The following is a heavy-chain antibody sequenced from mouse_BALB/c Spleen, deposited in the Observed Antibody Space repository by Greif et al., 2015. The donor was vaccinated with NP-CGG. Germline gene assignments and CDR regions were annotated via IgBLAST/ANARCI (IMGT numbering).Heavy chain of an antibody. V-gene: IGHV5-4*02. CDR1: GFTFSDYY. CDR3: ARDGNYWYFDV. Sequence: DVKLVESGGGLVKPGGSLKLSCAASGFTFSDYYMYWVRQTPEKRLEWVATISDGGSYTYYPDSVKGRFTISRDNAKNNLYLQMSSLKSEDTAMYYCARDGNYWYFDVWGAGTTVTVSS. D-gene: IGHD2-1*01. CDR2: ISDGGSYT. J-gene: IGHJ1*01.